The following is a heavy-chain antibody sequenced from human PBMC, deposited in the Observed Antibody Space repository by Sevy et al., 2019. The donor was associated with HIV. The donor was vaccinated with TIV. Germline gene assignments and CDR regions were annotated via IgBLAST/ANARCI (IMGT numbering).Heavy chain of an antibody. CDR3: TTDLIHLDCGDYVRSDSF. CDR1: GFSFINAW. CDR2: IKRKTDGGTT. V-gene: IGHV3-15*01. J-gene: IGHJ4*02. Sequence: GGSLRLSCEASGFSFINAWMTWVRQAPGKGLEWVGLIKRKTDGGTTDYAAPVKGRFTISRDDSKNALYLQMDSLKTEDTAMYYCTTDLIHLDCGDYVRSDSFWGQGTRVTVSS. D-gene: IGHD4-17*01.